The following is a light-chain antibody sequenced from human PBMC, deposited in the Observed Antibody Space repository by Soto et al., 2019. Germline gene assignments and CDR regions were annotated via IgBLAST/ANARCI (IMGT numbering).Light chain of an antibody. J-gene: IGKJ4*01. CDR3: QQRSSWPLT. CDR1: QSVDYY. Sequence: EIVLTQSPATLSFSPGERATLSCRASQSVDYYLAWYQQKPGQAPRLLIYDAYYRATGIPARFTGTGSGTDFTLTITSLEPEDFAVYYCQQRSSWPLTFGGGTTVEIK. CDR2: DAY. V-gene: IGKV3-11*01.